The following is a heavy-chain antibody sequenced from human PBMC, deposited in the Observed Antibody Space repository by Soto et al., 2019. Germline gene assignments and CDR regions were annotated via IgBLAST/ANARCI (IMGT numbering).Heavy chain of an antibody. V-gene: IGHV3-23*01. D-gene: IGHD2-21*02. Sequence: GGSLRLSCAASGFTFSSYAMSWVRQAPGKGLEWVSAISGNGGSTYYADSVKGRFTISRDNSKNTLYLQMNSLRAEDTAVYYCAKFVVVTAIPALRYFDYWGQGTLVTVSS. CDR3: AKFVVVTAIPALRYFDY. CDR1: GFTFSSYA. CDR2: ISGNGGST. J-gene: IGHJ4*02.